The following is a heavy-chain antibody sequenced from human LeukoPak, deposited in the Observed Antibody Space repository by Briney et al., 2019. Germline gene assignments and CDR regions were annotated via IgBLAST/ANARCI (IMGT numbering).Heavy chain of an antibody. D-gene: IGHD3-10*01. CDR3: VRPFEDPTLFDP. J-gene: IGHJ5*02. CDR2: ISGSGGST. V-gene: IGHV3-23*01. Sequence: GGSLRLSCAASGFTFSGYAMSWVRQAPGKGLEWVSAISGSGGSTYYADSVKGRFTISRDNSKNTLYLQMNGLTAEDTAVYYCVRPFEDPTLFDPWGQGTLVTVSS. CDR1: GFTFSGYA.